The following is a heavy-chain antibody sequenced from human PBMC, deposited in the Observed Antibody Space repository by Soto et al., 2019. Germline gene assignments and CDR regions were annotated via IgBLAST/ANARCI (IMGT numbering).Heavy chain of an antibody. J-gene: IGHJ4*02. CDR1: GGIFSSNT. Sequence: QVYLVQSGAEVKKPGSSVKISCKASGGIFSSNTINWVRQAAGQGLEWMGGIIPLLGTANYAEKCQGSVNITAEKSTKTEYMELTTLSSEDTAVYYCASKAACGGDCYAIDSWGQGNLVTVSS. CDR3: ASKAACGGDCYAIDS. D-gene: IGHD2-21*02. CDR2: IIPLLGTA. V-gene: IGHV1-69*06.